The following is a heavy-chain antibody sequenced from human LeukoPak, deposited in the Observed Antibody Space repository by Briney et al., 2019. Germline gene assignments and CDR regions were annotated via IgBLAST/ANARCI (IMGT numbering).Heavy chain of an antibody. Sequence: GGSLRLSCAASGFTFSSYWMHWVRQAPGKGLVWVSRINSDGSYTTNADSVKGRFTISRDNAKNTLYLQMNSLRAEDTAVYYCARESEQWLVRGYMDVWGKGTTVTVSS. D-gene: IGHD6-19*01. CDR2: INSDGSYT. V-gene: IGHV3-74*01. J-gene: IGHJ6*03. CDR3: ARESEQWLVRGYMDV. CDR1: GFTFSSYW.